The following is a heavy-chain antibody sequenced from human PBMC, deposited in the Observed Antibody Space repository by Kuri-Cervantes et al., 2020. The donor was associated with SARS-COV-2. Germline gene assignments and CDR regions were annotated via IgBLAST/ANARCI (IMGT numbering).Heavy chain of an antibody. V-gene: IGHV3-13*05. J-gene: IGHJ4*02. Sequence: GESLKISCAASGFTFSSYDMHWVRQATGKGLEWVSAIGTAGDPYYPGSVKGRFTISRDNAKNSLYLQMNSLRDEDTAVYYCARVPYDILTGYYVSPIDYWGQGTLVTVSS. CDR1: GFTFSSYD. CDR3: ARVPYDILTGYYVSPIDY. D-gene: IGHD3-9*01. CDR2: IGTAGDP.